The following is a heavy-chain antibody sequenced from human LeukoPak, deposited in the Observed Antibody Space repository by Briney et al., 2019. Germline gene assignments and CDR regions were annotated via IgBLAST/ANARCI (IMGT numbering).Heavy chain of an antibody. CDR3: AKDPRVGSRVATPCH. V-gene: IGHV3-23*01. Sequence: GGSLRLSCAASGFTFTSYAMSWVRQAPGKGLEWVPAISGSGCSTYYADSVKGRFTISRDNSKSTLFLQMNSLRAEDTAVYYCAKDPRVGSRVATPCHWGQGTLVTVSS. CDR2: ISGSGCST. J-gene: IGHJ4*02. D-gene: IGHD5-24*01. CDR1: GFTFTSYA.